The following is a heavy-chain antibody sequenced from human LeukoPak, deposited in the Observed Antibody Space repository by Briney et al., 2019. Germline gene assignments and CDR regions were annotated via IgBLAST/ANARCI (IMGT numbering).Heavy chain of an antibody. CDR1: GVSFSGYY. CDR3: ARCPRIAARYFDY. J-gene: IGHJ4*02. CDR2: INHSGST. D-gene: IGHD6-6*01. V-gene: IGHV4-34*01. Sequence: SETLSLTCAGYGVSFSGYYWSWIRQPPGKGLEWIGEINHSGSTNYNPSLKSRVTISVDTSKNQFSLKLSSVTAADTAVYYCARCPRIAARYFDYWGQETLVTVSS.